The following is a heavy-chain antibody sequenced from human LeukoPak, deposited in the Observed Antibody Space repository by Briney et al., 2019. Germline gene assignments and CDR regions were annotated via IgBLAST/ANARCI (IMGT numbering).Heavy chain of an antibody. Sequence: PGGSLRLSCAASGFTFSSYWMSWVRQAPGKGLEWVANIKQDGSEKYYVDSVKGRFTISRDNAKSSLYLQMNSLRAEDTAVYYCARDLAVAGTYYYYGMDVWGQGTTVTVSS. CDR3: ARDLAVAGTYYYYGMDV. V-gene: IGHV3-7*01. J-gene: IGHJ6*02. CDR1: GFTFSSYW. CDR2: IKQDGSEK. D-gene: IGHD6-19*01.